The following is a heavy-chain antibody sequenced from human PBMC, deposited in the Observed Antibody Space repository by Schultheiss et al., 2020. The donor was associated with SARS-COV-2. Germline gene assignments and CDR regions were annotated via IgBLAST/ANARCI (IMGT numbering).Heavy chain of an antibody. CDR2: IYNSGST. V-gene: IGHV4-61*02. J-gene: IGHJ4*02. CDR1: GGSISSGSYY. CDR3: ARVSDSSGYYWIDY. Sequence: SETLSLTCTVSGGSISSGSYYWSWIRQPAGKVLEWIGRIYNSGSTYYNPSLKSRVTISVDTSKNQFSLKLSSVTAADTAVYYCARVSDSSGYYWIDYWGQGTLVTVSS. D-gene: IGHD3-22*01.